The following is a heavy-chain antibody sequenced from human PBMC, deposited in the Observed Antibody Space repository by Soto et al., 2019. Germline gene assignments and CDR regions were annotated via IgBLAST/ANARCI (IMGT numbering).Heavy chain of an antibody. CDR3: ARDQVGSSGYLTGF. CDR2: ISAYNGNT. Sequence: ASVKVSCKASGYTFTSYGISWVRRAPGQGLEWMGWISAYNGNTNYAQKLQGRVTMTTDTSTSTAYMELRSLRSDDTAVYYCARDQVGSSGYLTGFWGQGTLVTVSS. D-gene: IGHD3-22*01. V-gene: IGHV1-18*04. CDR1: GYTFTSYG. J-gene: IGHJ4*02.